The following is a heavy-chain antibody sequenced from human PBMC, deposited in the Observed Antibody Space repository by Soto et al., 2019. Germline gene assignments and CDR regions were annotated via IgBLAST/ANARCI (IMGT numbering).Heavy chain of an antibody. D-gene: IGHD3-10*01. CDR1: GFTFSSYG. CDR3: ARDGTYYYGSGSYYSNGGYYMDV. J-gene: IGHJ6*03. V-gene: IGHV3-33*01. Sequence: QVQLVESGGGVVQPGRSLRLSCAASGFTFSSYGMHWVRQAPGKGLEWVAVIWYDGSNKYYADSVKGRFTISRDNSKNTLYLQMNRLRAEDTAVYYCARDGTYYYGSGSYYSNGGYYMDVWGKGTTVTVSS. CDR2: IWYDGSNK.